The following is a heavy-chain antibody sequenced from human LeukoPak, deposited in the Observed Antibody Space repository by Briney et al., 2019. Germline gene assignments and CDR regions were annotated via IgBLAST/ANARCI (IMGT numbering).Heavy chain of an antibody. D-gene: IGHD3-10*01. J-gene: IGHJ3*02. Sequence: GGSLRLSCAASGFTFSSKTFHWVRQAPGKGLEWVAVISNDASNKYYADSVKGRFTISRDNAKNSLYLQMNSLRAEDTAVYYCARDDRGVGHAFDIWGQGTMVTVSS. V-gene: IGHV3-30*04. CDR3: ARDDRGVGHAFDI. CDR1: GFTFSSKT. CDR2: ISNDASNK.